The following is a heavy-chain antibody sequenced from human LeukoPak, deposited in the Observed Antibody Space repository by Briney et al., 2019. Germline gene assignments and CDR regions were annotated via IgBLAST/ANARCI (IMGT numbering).Heavy chain of an antibody. J-gene: IGHJ4*02. CDR2: ISDSGVST. Sequence: GGSLRLSCAASGFTFSSYAMSWVRQAPGKGLEWVSSISDSGVSTYYADSVKGRFTISRDNSKNTLYLQMNSLRAEDTAVYYCANGGVGADWGQGTLVTVSS. CDR3: ANGGVGAD. CDR1: GFTFSSYA. V-gene: IGHV3-23*01. D-gene: IGHD1-26*01.